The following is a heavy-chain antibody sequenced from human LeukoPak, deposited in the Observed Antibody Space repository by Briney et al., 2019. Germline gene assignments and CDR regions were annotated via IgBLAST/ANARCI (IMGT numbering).Heavy chain of an antibody. CDR2: ISSSGSPI. Sequence: GGSLRLSCAASGFTFSSFDMNWVRQAPGKGLEWISYISSSGSPIYYADSVKGRFTISRDNAKNSLYLQMNSLRAEDTAVYYCATQGRSTKLGIWGQGTMVTVSS. CDR1: GFTFSSFD. J-gene: IGHJ3*02. D-gene: IGHD2-2*01. CDR3: ATQGRSTKLGI. V-gene: IGHV3-48*03.